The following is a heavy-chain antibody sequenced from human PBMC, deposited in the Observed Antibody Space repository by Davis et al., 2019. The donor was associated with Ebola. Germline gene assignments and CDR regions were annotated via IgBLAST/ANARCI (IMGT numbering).Heavy chain of an antibody. D-gene: IGHD4-11*01. CDR2: MNPNSGNT. V-gene: IGHV1-8*01. Sequence: AASVKVSCKASGYTFTSYDINWLRQATGQGLEWMGWMNPNSGNTGYAQKFQGRVTITRDTSASTADMELSSLRSEDTAVYYCARMPDYSNYLWYYYGMDVWGQGTTVTVSS. CDR1: GYTFTSYD. J-gene: IGHJ6*02. CDR3: ARMPDYSNYLWYYYGMDV.